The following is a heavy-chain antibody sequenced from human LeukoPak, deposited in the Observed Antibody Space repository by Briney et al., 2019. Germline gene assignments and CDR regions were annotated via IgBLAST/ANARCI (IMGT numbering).Heavy chain of an antibody. Sequence: ASVKVSCKASGYTFTSYYMHWVRQAPGQGREWMGIINPSGGSTSYAQKFQGRVTMTRDMSTSTVYMELSSLRSEDTAVYYCARDRLLEVVPAATPGNWFDPWGRGTLVTVSS. J-gene: IGHJ5*02. D-gene: IGHD2-2*01. CDR1: GYTFTSYY. V-gene: IGHV1-46*01. CDR2: INPSGGST. CDR3: ARDRLLEVVPAATPGNWFDP.